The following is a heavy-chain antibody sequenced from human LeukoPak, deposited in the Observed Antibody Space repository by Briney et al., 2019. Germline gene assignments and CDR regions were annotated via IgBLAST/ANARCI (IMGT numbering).Heavy chain of an antibody. Sequence: SETLSLTCTVSGDSISSYYWRWLRQPAGKGLEWVGRIYTGGITNYNPSLKSRVTMSVDTSKNQFSLKLSSVTAADTAVFYCAREGYSSGWYRGYFDFWGRGTLVTVSS. J-gene: IGHJ2*01. CDR3: AREGYSSGWYRGYFDF. CDR1: GDSISSYY. V-gene: IGHV4-4*07. D-gene: IGHD6-19*01. CDR2: IYTGGIT.